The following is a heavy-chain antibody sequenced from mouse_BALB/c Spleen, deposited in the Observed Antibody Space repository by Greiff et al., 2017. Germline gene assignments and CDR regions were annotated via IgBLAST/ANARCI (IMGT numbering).Heavy chain of an antibody. D-gene: IGHD2-3*01. CDR1: GYNFTSYW. CDR3: ASPFYDGYYVWYFDV. CDR2: IYPGSGST. J-gene: IGHJ1*01. Sequence: QVQLQQPGAELVKPGTSVKLSCKASGYNFTSYWINWVKLRPGQGLEWIGDIYPGSGSTNYNEKFKSKATLTVDTSSSAAYMQLSSLASEDSALYYCASPFYDGYYVWYFDVWGAGTTVTVSS. V-gene: IGHV1-55*01.